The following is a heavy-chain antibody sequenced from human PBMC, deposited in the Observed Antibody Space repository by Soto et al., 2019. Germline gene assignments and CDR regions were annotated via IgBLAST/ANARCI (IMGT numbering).Heavy chain of an antibody. V-gene: IGHV3-21*01. CDR3: ARDGEGRAAAGMVS. D-gene: IGHD6-13*01. J-gene: IGHJ5*02. CDR2: ISSSSSYI. CDR1: GFTFSRYS. Sequence: PGGSLRLSCAASGFTFSRYSMNWVRQATGKGLEWVSSISSSSSYIYYADSVKGRFTISRDNAKNSLYLQMNSLRAEDTAVYYSARDGEGRAAAGMVSWGQGTLVTVSS.